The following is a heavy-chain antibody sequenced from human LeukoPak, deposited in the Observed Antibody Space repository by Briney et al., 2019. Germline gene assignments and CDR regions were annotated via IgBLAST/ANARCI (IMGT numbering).Heavy chain of an antibody. D-gene: IGHD6-6*01. CDR2: IYHSGST. CDR3: ARLSLAARLFDY. CDR1: GGSISSSNW. V-gene: IGHV4-4*02. J-gene: IGHJ4*02. Sequence: SGTLSLTCAVSGGSISSSNWWSWVRQPPGKGLEWIGEIYHSGSTNYNPSLKSRVTISVDTSKNQFSLKLSSVTAADTAVYYCARLSLAARLFDYWGQGTLVTVSS.